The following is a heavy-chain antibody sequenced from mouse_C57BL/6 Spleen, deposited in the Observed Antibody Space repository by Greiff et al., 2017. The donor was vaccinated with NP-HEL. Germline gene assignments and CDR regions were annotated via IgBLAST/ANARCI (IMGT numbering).Heavy chain of an antibody. V-gene: IGHV1-69*01. CDR2: IDPSDSYT. CDR1: GYTFTSYW. CDR3: ARKGITTVVADWYFDV. J-gene: IGHJ1*03. Sequence: QVQLQQPGAELVMPGASVKLSCKASGYTFTSYWMHWVKQRPGQGLEWIGEIDPSDSYTNYNQKFKGKSTLTVDKSSSTAYMQLSSLTSEDSAVYYCARKGITTVVADWYFDVWGTGTTVTVSS. D-gene: IGHD1-1*01.